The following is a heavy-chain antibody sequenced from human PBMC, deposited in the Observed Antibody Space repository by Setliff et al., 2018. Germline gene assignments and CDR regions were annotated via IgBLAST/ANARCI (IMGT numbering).Heavy chain of an antibody. CDR3: ARLVRFCTQTACQKVAGDES. D-gene: IGHD2-8*01. CDR2: ISAYTGNT. J-gene: IGHJ5*01. Sequence: ASVKVSCKASGYTFTSYYMYWVRQAPGQGFEWMGWISAYTGNTYSAQRFQGRVTLTTDTSTSTAYMDVRSLTSDDTAVYYCARLVRFCTQTACQKVAGDESWGQGTLVTVSS. V-gene: IGHV1-18*04. CDR1: GYTFTSYY.